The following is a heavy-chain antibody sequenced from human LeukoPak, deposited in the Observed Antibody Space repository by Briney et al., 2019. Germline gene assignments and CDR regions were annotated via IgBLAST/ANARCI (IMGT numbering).Heavy chain of an antibody. J-gene: IGHJ4*02. CDR2: ISSSGSTI. CDR3: AKGWAYKYSSGRTFDY. CDR1: GFTFSDYY. Sequence: PGGSLRLSCAASGFTFSDYYMSWIRQAPGKGLEWVSYISSSGSTIYYADSVKGRFTISRDNAKNSLYLQMNSLRAEDTAVYYCAKGWAYKYSSGRTFDYWGQGTLVTVSS. D-gene: IGHD6-19*01. V-gene: IGHV3-11*01.